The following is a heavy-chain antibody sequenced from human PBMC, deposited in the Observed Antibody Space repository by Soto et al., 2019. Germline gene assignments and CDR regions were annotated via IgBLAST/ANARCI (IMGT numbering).Heavy chain of an antibody. CDR3: ARLRIATNNYKWFDP. Sequence: SETLSLTCSVSGVALNSGNYYWSWIRQVPGKGLEWIGHIYVTGAVDYNPSLRDRITISQDTSERQFSLNLRLVTAADTAVYYCARLRIATNNYKWFDPWGQGTLVTVSS. J-gene: IGHJ5*02. D-gene: IGHD2-21*01. CDR1: GVALNSGNYY. V-gene: IGHV4-31*03. CDR2: IYVTGAV.